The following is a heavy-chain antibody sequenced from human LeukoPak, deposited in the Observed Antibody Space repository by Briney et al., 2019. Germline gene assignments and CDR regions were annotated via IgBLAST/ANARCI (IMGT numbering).Heavy chain of an antibody. V-gene: IGHV3-23*01. Sequence: GGSLRLSCAASGFTFSTYAMSWVRQAPGKGLEWVSSISGISGGGGSTYYADSVKGRFTISRDNPKNTLYLQMGSLRAEDMAVYYCARDGSLDDYGDGWFDPWGQGTLVTVSS. D-gene: IGHD4-17*01. CDR3: ARDGSLDDYGDGWFDP. CDR1: GFTFSTYA. J-gene: IGHJ5*02. CDR2: ISGISGGGGST.